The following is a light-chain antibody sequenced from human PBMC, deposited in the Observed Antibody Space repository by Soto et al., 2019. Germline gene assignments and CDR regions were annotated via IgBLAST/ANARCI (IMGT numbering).Light chain of an antibody. CDR3: HQYGISPRP. CDR1: QSVGYNY. J-gene: IGKJ1*01. V-gene: IGKV3-20*01. CDR2: GAS. Sequence: EIVLTQSPGTLSSSPGERATLSCRASQSVGYNYLAWYQQKPGQAPRLLIYGASSKATGVPDRFSGSGSGTDLTLTISRLEPEDFAVYYCHQYGISPRPFGQGTKLEIK.